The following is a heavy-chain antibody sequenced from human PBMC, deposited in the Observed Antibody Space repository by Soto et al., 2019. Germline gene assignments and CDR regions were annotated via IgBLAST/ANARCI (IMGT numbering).Heavy chain of an antibody. CDR2: IYYSGST. CDR1: GGSISSSSYY. V-gene: IGHV4-39*01. D-gene: IGHD6-13*01. J-gene: IGHJ6*02. Sequence: SETLSLTCTVSGGSISSSSYYWGWIRQPPGKGLEWIGSIYYSGSTYYNPSLKSRVTISVDTSKNQFSLKLSSVTAADTAVYYCARHRDSSSWDATPRGYYYYGMDVWGQGTTVTVSS. CDR3: ARHRDSSSWDATPRGYYYYGMDV.